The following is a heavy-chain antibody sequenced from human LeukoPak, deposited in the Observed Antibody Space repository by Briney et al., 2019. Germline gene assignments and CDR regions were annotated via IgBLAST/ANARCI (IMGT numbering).Heavy chain of an antibody. Sequence: ASVKVSCKASGYTFTSYGTSWVRQAPGQGLEWMGWISAYNGNTNYAQKLQGRVTMTTDTSTRTAYMELRRRRSVDTAVYYCAREYGLYFDYWGQGTLVTVSS. V-gene: IGHV1-18*01. J-gene: IGHJ4*02. CDR1: GYTFTSYG. CDR2: ISAYNGNT. CDR3: AREYGLYFDY. D-gene: IGHD3-10*01.